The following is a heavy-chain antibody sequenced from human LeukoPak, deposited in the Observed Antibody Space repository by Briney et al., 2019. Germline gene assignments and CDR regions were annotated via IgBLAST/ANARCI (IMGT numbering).Heavy chain of an antibody. CDR1: GFTLSSYW. CDR2: IKQDGGEK. CDR3: ARVPNSRSFDY. J-gene: IGHJ4*02. Sequence: SGGSLRLSCAASGFTLSSYWMRWVRQAPGKGLEWVANIKQDGGEKYYVDSAKGRFTITRDNTKNSLYLQMNSLRAEDTAVYYCARVPNSRSFDYWGQGTLVTVSS. V-gene: IGHV3-7*01. D-gene: IGHD4-23*01.